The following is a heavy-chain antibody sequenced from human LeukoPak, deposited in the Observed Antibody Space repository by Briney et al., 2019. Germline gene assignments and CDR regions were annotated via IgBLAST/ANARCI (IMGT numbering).Heavy chain of an antibody. CDR3: ARSSFVWFGGYYFDY. V-gene: IGHV3-7*05. Sequence: GGSLILSCAASGFTFSSYWMSWVRQAPGKGLEWVANIKQDGSEKYYVDSVKGRFTISRDNAKNSLYLQMNSLRAEDTAVYYCARSSFVWFGGYYFDYWGQGTLVTVSS. CDR2: IKQDGSEK. CDR1: GFTFSSYW. D-gene: IGHD3-10*01. J-gene: IGHJ4*02.